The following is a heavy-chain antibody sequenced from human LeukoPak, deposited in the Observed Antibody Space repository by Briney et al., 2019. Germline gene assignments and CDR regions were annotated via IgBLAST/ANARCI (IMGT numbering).Heavy chain of an antibody. V-gene: IGHV5-51*01. CDR1: GYTFSSNW. Sequence: GESLKISCKGSGYTFSSNWIGWVRQMPGKGLEWMGIIYPGDSDTRYSPSFQGQVTISADKSSSTAYLQWSSLKASDTAMYYCARRRVGIYSRNHAFDIWGQGTMVTVSS. CDR3: ARRRVGIYSRNHAFDI. J-gene: IGHJ3*02. D-gene: IGHD1-26*01. CDR2: IYPGDSDT.